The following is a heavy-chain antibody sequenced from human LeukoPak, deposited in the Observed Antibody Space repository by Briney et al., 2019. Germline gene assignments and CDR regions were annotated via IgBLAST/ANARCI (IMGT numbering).Heavy chain of an antibody. CDR3: AATMVRGVIISAPEYYFDY. CDR2: IYYSGST. V-gene: IGHV4-39*07. Sequence: SETLSLTCTVSGGSISNYYWSWIRQPPGKGLEWIGSIYYSGSTYYNPSLKSRVTISVDTSKNQFSLKLSSVTAADTAVYYCAATMVRGVIISAPEYYFDYWGQGTLVTVSS. CDR1: GGSISNYY. J-gene: IGHJ4*02. D-gene: IGHD3-10*01.